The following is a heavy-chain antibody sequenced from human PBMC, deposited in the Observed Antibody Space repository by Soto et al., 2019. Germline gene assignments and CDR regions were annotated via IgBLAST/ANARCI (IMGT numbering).Heavy chain of an antibody. V-gene: IGHV3-23*01. D-gene: IGHD6-13*01. J-gene: IGHJ4*02. CDR2: ISGSGGST. CDR3: AKDLSQQLVGYYFDY. CDR1: GFTFSSYA. Sequence: GGSLRLSCAASGFTFSSYAMSWVRQAPGKGLEWVSAISGSGGSTYYADSVKGRFTISRDNSKNTLYLQMNSLRAEDTAVYYCAKDLSQQLVGYYFDYWGQGTLVTVSS.